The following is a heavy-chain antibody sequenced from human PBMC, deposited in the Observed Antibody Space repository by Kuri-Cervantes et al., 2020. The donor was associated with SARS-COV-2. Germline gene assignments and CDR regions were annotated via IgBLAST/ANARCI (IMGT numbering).Heavy chain of an antibody. V-gene: IGHV3-21*01. J-gene: IGHJ5*02. CDR1: GFTFSSHS. D-gene: IGHD2-2*01. CDR3: ARANVVVPAAMGFDP. CDR2: ISSSSSYI. Sequence: GGSLRLSCAASGFTFSSHSMNWVRQAPGKGLEWVSSISSSSSYIYYADSVKGRFTISRDNAKNSLYLQMNSLRAEDTAVYYCARANVVVPAAMGFDPWGQGTLVTVSS.